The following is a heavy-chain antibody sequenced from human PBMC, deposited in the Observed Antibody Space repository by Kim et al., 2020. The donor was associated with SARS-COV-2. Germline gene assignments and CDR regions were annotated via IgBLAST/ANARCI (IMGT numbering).Heavy chain of an antibody. D-gene: IGHD6-19*01. CDR1: GFTFSSYG. J-gene: IGHJ4*02. CDR3: AKRAVAGSWHFDY. Sequence: GSLRLSCAASGFTFSSYGMNWVRQAPGKGLEWLSYISGSSDTILYADSVNGRFTISRDNAKNSLFLQVNSLRDEDTAVYYCAKRAVAGSWHFDYWGLGTLVTVTS. V-gene: IGHV3-48*02. CDR2: ISGSSDTI.